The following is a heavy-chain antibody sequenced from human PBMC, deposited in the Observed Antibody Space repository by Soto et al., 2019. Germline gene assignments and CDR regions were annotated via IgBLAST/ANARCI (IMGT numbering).Heavy chain of an antibody. D-gene: IGHD3-3*01. V-gene: IGHV3-30*18. Sequence: QVQLVESGGGVVQPGRSLRLSCAASGFTFSSYGMHWVRQAPGKGLEWVAVISYDGSNKYYADSVKGRFTISRDNSKNTLYLQMNSLRAEDTAVYYCAKGTYPFLEWLSLVYWGQGTLVTVSS. CDR3: AKGTYPFLEWLSLVY. CDR2: ISYDGSNK. J-gene: IGHJ4*02. CDR1: GFTFSSYG.